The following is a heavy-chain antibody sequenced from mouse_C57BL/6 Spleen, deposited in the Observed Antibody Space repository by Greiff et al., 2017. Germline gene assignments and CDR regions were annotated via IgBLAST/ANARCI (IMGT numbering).Heavy chain of an antibody. CDR3: ARHSNYPFAY. J-gene: IGHJ3*01. D-gene: IGHD2-5*01. Sequence: EVQVVESGGGLVQPGASLKLSCESNEYEFPSHDMSWVRKTPEKRLELVAAINSDGGSTYYPDTMEGRIIITRDNTKKTLYLQMSSLRSEDTALFYCARHSNYPFAYWGQGTLVTVSA. V-gene: IGHV5-2*01. CDR1: EYEFPSHD. CDR2: INSDGGST.